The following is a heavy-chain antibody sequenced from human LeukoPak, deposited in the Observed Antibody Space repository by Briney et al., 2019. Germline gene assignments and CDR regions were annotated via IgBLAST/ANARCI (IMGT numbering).Heavy chain of an antibody. CDR2: ISSSASST. J-gene: IGHJ5*02. Sequence: GGSLRLSCAASGFTFSTYAMSWVRQAPGKGLEWLSLISSSASSTHYADAVNGRFTIFRDNAKSSLYLQMNSLRADDTGLYYCATGPRDGTTGYSLSWGQGTLVTVSS. D-gene: IGHD1-1*01. CDR1: GFTFSTYA. V-gene: IGHV3-48*01. CDR3: ATGPRDGTTGYSLS.